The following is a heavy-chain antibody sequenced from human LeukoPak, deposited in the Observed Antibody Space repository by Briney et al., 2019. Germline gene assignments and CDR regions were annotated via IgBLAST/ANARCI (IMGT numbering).Heavy chain of an antibody. D-gene: IGHD4-17*01. CDR1: GYTFTGYY. Sequence: GASVKVSCKASGYTFTGYYMHWVRQAPGQGLEWMGWINPNSGGTNYAQKFQGRVTMTRDTSISTAYMELSRLRSDDTAVYYCASHYTVTRYYYYYMDVWGKGTTVTVSS. J-gene: IGHJ6*03. CDR3: ASHYTVTRYYYYYMDV. V-gene: IGHV1-2*02. CDR2: INPNSGGT.